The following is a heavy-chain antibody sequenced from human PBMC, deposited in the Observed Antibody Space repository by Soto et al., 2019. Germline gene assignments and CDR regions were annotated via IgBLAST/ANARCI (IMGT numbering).Heavy chain of an antibody. CDR3: ARVTVSWFDS. V-gene: IGHV3-53*01. Sequence: PGGSLRLSGAASGFTVSSHYMSWVRQAPGKGLGGVSIIYRSGVTFYADFVEGRFTISSDDSNNPVHLQMNSLRAEDTAVYYCARVTVSWFDSWGQGSLVTVSS. D-gene: IGHD3-16*02. J-gene: IGHJ5*01. CDR1: GFTVSSHY. CDR2: IYRSGVT.